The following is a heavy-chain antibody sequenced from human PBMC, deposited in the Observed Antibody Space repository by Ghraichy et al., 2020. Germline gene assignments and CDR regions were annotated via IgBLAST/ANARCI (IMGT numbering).Heavy chain of an antibody. D-gene: IGHD3-10*01. V-gene: IGHV3-74*01. CDR1: GFTFSDYY. CDR3: VRGDQPFTGRIGGY. Sequence: GGSLRLSCAASGFTFSDYYMHWVRQVPGKGLEWVSHINIDGSYKNTAASVKGRFTISRDNAKNTVFLQMNSLRVEDSAVYFCVRGDQPFTGRIGGYWGQGILVTVSS. CDR2: INIDGSYK. J-gene: IGHJ4*02.